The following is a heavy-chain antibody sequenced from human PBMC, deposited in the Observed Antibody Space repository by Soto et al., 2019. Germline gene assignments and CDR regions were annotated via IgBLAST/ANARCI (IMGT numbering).Heavy chain of an antibody. V-gene: IGHV4-59*01. CDR1: GGSISSYY. CDR3: AIYAIPNWNYGIYYGMDV. Sequence: KPSETLSLTCTVSGGSISSYYWSWIRQPPGKGLEWIGYIYYSGSTNYNPSLKSRVTISVDTSKNQFSLKLSSVTAADTAVYYCAIYAIPNWNYGIYYGMDVWGQGTTVTVSS. CDR2: IYYSGST. D-gene: IGHD1-7*01. J-gene: IGHJ6*02.